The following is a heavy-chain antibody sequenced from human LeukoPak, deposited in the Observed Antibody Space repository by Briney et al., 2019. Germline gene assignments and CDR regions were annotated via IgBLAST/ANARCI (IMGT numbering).Heavy chain of an antibody. D-gene: IGHD5-18*01. J-gene: IGHJ4*02. CDR2: IYSDGST. Sequence: GGSLRLSCAASGFAVSSHYMNWVRQAPGKGLEWVSVIYSDGSTYNADSVRGRFTISRDNSKSTLYLQMNSLIAEDTAVYYCARAMRGYSYILEQWGQGTLVTVSS. CDR3: ARAMRGYSYILEQ. V-gene: IGHV3-53*01. CDR1: GFAVSSHY.